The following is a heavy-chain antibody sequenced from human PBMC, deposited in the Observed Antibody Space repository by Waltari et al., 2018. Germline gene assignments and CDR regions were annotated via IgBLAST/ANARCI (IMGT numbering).Heavy chain of an antibody. D-gene: IGHD4-17*01. CDR1: GGSISSSSYY. CDR2: IYYSGST. V-gene: IGHV4-39*01. J-gene: IGHJ4*02. Sequence: QLQLQESGPGLVKPSETLSLTCTVSGGSISSSSYYWGWIRQPPGKGLEWIGSIYYSGSTYYNPSLKSRVTISVDTSKNQFSLKLSSVTAADTAVYYCARQGNDYGGNPQDWGQGTLVTVSS. CDR3: ARQGNDYGGNPQD.